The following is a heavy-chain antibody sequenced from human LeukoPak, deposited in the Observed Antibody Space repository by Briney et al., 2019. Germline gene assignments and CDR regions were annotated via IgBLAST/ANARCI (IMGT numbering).Heavy chain of an antibody. D-gene: IGHD2-2*01. Sequence: SQTLSLTCTVSGGSISSGSYYWSWIRQPAGKGLEWIGRIYTSGSTNYNPSLKSRVTISVDTSKNQFSLKLSSVTAADTAVYYCASTIVVVPAAASYFDYWGQGTLVTVSS. CDR3: ASTIVVVPAAASYFDY. V-gene: IGHV4-61*02. CDR2: IYTSGST. CDR1: GGSISSGSYY. J-gene: IGHJ4*02.